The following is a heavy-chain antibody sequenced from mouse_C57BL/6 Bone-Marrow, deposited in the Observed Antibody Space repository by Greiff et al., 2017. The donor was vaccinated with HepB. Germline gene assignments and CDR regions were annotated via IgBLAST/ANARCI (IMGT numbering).Heavy chain of an antibody. Sequence: EVQLVESGGGLVQPKGSLKLSCAASGFSFNTYAMNWVRQAPGKGLEWVARIRSKSNNYATYYADSVKDRFTISRDDSESMLYLQMNNLKTEDTAMYYCVRHHYDVHYFDYWGQGTTLTVSS. CDR1: GFSFNTYA. V-gene: IGHV10-1*01. CDR2: IRSKSNNYAT. J-gene: IGHJ2*01. D-gene: IGHD1-2*01. CDR3: VRHHYDVHYFDY.